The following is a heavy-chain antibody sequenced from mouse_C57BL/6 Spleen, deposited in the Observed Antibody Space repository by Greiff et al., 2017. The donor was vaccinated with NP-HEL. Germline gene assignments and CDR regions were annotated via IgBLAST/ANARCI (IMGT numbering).Heavy chain of an antibody. Sequence: QVQLQQPGAELVKPGASVKVSCKASGYTFTSYWMHWVKQRPGQGLEWIGRIHPSDSDTNYNQKFKGKATLTVDKSSSTAYMQLSSLTSEDSAVYYCAIVPLITTVVATGDYWGKGTTLTVSS. D-gene: IGHD1-1*01. CDR1: GYTFTSYW. CDR2: IHPSDSDT. V-gene: IGHV1-74*01. CDR3: AIVPLITTVVATGDY. J-gene: IGHJ2*01.